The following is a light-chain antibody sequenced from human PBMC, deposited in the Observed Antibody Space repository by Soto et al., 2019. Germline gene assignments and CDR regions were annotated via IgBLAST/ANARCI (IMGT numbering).Light chain of an antibody. CDR1: SSDVGGYKY. Sequence: QSALTQPASVSGSPGQSITISCTGTSSDVGGYKYVSWYQQYPGKAPKLMIYEVSNRPSGVAFRFSGSKSGNTASLTISGLQAEDEGDYFCSSYTRSTTWLFGGGTKLTVL. J-gene: IGLJ3*02. CDR2: EVS. CDR3: SSYTRSTTWL. V-gene: IGLV2-14*01.